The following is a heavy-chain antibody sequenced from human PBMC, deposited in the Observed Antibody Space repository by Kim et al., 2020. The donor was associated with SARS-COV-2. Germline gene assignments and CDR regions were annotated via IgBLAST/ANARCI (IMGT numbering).Heavy chain of an antibody. CDR1: GGSISSYY. CDR2: IHTSGST. Sequence: SETLSLTCTVSGGSISSYYWNWIRQPAGKGLEWIGRIHTSGSTDFNPSLKSRVSMSVDTSKNQFSLKLSCMTAADTAVYYCAKTLPAAVELDPWGQGTLVTVSS. J-gene: IGHJ5*02. CDR3: AKTLPAAVELDP. V-gene: IGHV4-4*07. D-gene: IGHD2-2*01.